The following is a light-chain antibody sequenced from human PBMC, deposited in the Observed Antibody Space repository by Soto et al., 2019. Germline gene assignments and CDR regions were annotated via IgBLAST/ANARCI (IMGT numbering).Light chain of an antibody. CDR1: QSVRSER. CDR2: DAS. Sequence: EIVLKQSPDTLSLSAGERATLSCRASQSVRSERLAWYQQKRGQAPTLXXFDASSRAYGTPERFSGSGSGTDFTLTISRLEPEDFAVYYCQEYDGAPTITFGLGTKVDIK. J-gene: IGKJ1*01. V-gene: IGKV3-20*01. CDR3: QEYDGAPTIT.